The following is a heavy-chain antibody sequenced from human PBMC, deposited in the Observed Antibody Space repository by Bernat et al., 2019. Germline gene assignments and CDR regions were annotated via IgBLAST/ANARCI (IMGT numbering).Heavy chain of an antibody. J-gene: IGHJ2*01. CDR1: GFTFSSYD. CDR3: ARVRYYDFWSGYHYWYFDL. D-gene: IGHD3-3*01. Sequence: EVQLVESGGGLVQPGGSLRLSCAASGFTFSSYDMHWVRQATGKGLEWVSAIGTAGDTYYPASVKGRFTITRENAKNSLYLQMNSLRAGDTAVYYCARVRYYDFWSGYHYWYFDLWGRGTLVTVSS. V-gene: IGHV3-13*04. CDR2: IGTAGDT.